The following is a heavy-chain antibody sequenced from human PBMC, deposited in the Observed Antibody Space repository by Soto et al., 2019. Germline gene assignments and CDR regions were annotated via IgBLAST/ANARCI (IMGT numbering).Heavy chain of an antibody. D-gene: IGHD6-6*01. CDR2: ISAYNGNT. Sequence: ASVKVSCKASGYTFTSYGISWVRQAPGQGLEWMGWISAYNGNTNYAQKLQGRVTMTTDTSTSTAYMELRSLRSDDTAVYYCARRAVGAARRFYFDYWGQGTLVTVSS. CDR1: GYTFTSYG. J-gene: IGHJ4*02. CDR3: ARRAVGAARRFYFDY. V-gene: IGHV1-18*04.